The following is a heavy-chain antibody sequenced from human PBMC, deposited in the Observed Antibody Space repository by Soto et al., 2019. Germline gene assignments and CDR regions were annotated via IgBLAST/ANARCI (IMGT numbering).Heavy chain of an antibody. Sequence: ASVKVSCKASGYTFTSYDINWVRQATGQGLEWMGRMNPNSGNTAYAQKFQGRVTITTNTSTSTAYMELSSLRSEDTAVYYCARDLPYYDSSESSGFDPWGQGTLVTVSS. CDR1: GYTFTSYD. D-gene: IGHD3-22*01. J-gene: IGHJ5*02. V-gene: IGHV1-8*01. CDR3: ARDLPYYDSSESSGFDP. CDR2: MNPNSGNT.